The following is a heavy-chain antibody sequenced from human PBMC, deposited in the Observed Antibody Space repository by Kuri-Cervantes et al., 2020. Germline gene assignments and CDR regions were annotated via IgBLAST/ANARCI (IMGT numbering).Heavy chain of an antibody. D-gene: IGHD2-15*01. Sequence: SLKISCAASGFTFDDYAMHWVRQAPGKGLEWVSGISWNSGSIGYADSVKGRFTISRDNAKNSLYLQMNSLRAEDTAVYYCARDHLSCSGGSCYSWNWYFDLWGRGTLVTVSS. CDR3: ARDHLSCSGGSCYSWNWYFDL. CDR2: ISWNSGSI. CDR1: GFTFDDYA. V-gene: IGHV3-9*01. J-gene: IGHJ2*01.